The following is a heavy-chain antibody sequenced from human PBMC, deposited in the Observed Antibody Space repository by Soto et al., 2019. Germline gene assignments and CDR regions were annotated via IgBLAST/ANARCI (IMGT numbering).Heavy chain of an antibody. J-gene: IGHJ6*02. Sequence: SETLSLTCTVSGGSISSGGYYWSWIRQHPGKGLEWIGYIYYSGSTYYNPSLKSRVTISVDTSKNQFSLKLSSVTAADTAVYYCAGVSYSSYPGYYYYGMDVWGQGTTVTVSS. V-gene: IGHV4-31*03. CDR3: AGVSYSSYPGYYYYGMDV. CDR2: IYYSGST. D-gene: IGHD6-6*01. CDR1: GGSISSGGYY.